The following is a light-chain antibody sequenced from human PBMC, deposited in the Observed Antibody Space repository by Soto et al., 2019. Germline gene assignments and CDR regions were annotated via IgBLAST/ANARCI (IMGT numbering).Light chain of an antibody. V-gene: IGKV3-20*01. CDR3: QQYGSSPPYT. J-gene: IGKJ2*01. CDR2: GSS. CDR1: QSVSGNY. Sequence: EIVLTQSPGTLSLSPGERATLSCRASQSVSGNYLAWYQQKPGQSPRLLIYGSSDRATGTPDRISGSGSGTDFTLTISRVEPEDFAVYFYQQYGSSPPYTFGQGTKLEIK.